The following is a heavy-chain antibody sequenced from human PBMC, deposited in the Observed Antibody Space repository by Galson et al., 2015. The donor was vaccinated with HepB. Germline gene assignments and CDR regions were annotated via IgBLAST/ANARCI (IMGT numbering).Heavy chain of an antibody. V-gene: IGHV1-8*01. Sequence: SVKVSCKASGYTFTNYDINWVREATGQGLEWMGWMNPNSGNTGYAPKLQGRVTLSRDTSISTAYMELSSLRSEDTAVYYCARASYNYYYYSMDVWGQGTTVTVSS. D-gene: IGHD2-2*02. CDR3: ARASYNYYYYSMDV. CDR1: GYTFTNYD. CDR2: MNPNSGNT. J-gene: IGHJ6*02.